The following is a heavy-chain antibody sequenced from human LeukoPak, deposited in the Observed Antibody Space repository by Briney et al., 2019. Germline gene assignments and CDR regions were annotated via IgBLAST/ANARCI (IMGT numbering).Heavy chain of an antibody. J-gene: IGHJ3*02. Sequence: ASVKVSCKASGGTFSSYAISWVRQAPGHGLEWMGGIIPIFGTANYAQKFQGRVTITADESTSTAYMELSSLRSEDTAVYYCARAGTTGNVGSDDAFDIWGQGKMVTVSS. CDR3: ARAGTTGNVGSDDAFDI. D-gene: IGHD1-1*01. CDR1: GGTFSSYA. CDR2: IIPIFGTA. V-gene: IGHV1-69*13.